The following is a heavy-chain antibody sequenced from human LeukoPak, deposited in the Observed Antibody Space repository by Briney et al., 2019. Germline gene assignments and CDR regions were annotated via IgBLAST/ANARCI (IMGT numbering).Heavy chain of an antibody. J-gene: IGHJ4*02. CDR1: AFTLSTYA. CDR3: AKDSLRTVPKASFDY. CDR2: ISAGKGNT. Sequence: GGSLRLSCAASAFTLSTYAMSWVRQAPGKGLEWVSGISAGKGNTYYADSVKGRFIISRDNSKNTLYLQMNSLRAEDRAVYYCAKDSLRTVPKASFDYWGQGILVTVSS. V-gene: IGHV3-23*01. D-gene: IGHD2-2*01.